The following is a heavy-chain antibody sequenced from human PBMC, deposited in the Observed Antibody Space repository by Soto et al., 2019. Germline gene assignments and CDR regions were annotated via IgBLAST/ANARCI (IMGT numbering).Heavy chain of an antibody. J-gene: IGHJ5*02. CDR2: IYYSGST. CDR3: ARGGYRGNWFAP. CDR1: GGSISSYY. V-gene: IGHV4-59*01. Sequence: SETLSLTCTVSGGSISSYYWSWIRQPPGKGLEWIGYIYYSGSTNYNPSLKSRVTISVDTSKNQFSLKLSSVTAADTAVYYCARGGYRGNWFAPWGQGTLVTVS. D-gene: IGHD1-1*01.